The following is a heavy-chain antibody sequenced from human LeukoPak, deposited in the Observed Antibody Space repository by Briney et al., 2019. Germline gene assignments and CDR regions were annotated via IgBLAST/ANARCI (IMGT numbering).Heavy chain of an antibody. J-gene: IGHJ6*03. CDR3: AREVVAVAAHYYYYMDV. D-gene: IGHD6-19*01. V-gene: IGHV1-2*02. CDR2: INPNSGGT. Sequence: ASVKVSCKASGYTFTGYYMHWVRQAPGQGLEWMGWINPNSGGTNYAQKFQGRVTMTRDTSISTAYMELSRLRPDDTAVYYCAREVVAVAAHYYYYMDVWGKGTTVTVSS. CDR1: GYTFTGYY.